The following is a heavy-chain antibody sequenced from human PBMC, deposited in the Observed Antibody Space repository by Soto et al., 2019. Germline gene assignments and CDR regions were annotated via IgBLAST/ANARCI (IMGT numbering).Heavy chain of an antibody. V-gene: IGHV5-51*01. Sequence: GESLKISCQGSGYSFTSYWISWVRQTPGKGLEWVGMIYPGDSDTRYSPSFQGQVTISADKSISTASLQWSSLKAADTAMYFCVRHSTAQLVDGFDIWGQGTMVTVSS. J-gene: IGHJ3*02. D-gene: IGHD6-13*01. CDR2: IYPGDSDT. CDR1: GYSFTSYW. CDR3: VRHSTAQLVDGFDI.